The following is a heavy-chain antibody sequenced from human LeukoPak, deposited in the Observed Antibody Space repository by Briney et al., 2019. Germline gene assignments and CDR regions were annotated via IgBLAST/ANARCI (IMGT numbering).Heavy chain of an antibody. CDR3: AQQVGYCSSGSCYFTY. CDR2: ISNTGGST. V-gene: IGHV3-23*01. CDR1: GFSFNTYA. J-gene: IGHJ1*01. Sequence: GGSLRLSCAASGFSFNTYAMSWVRQAPGKGLEWVSAISNTGGSTYYADSVKGRSTISRDKSKNTLSLQMNSLRAEDTAVYYCAQQVGYCSSGSCYFTYWGQGTLVTVSS. D-gene: IGHD2-15*01.